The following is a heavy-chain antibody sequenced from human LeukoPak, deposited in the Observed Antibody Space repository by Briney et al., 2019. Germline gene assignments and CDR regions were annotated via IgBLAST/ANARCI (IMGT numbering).Heavy chain of an antibody. D-gene: IGHD1-14*01. CDR1: GASISTNY. Sequence: SETLSLTCTVSGASISTNYWSWIRQPPEKGLEWIGYVYYSGNTNYNPSLKSRVTISVDTSKNQFSLKLSSVTAADTAVYYCARYNQAFDIWGQGTMVTVSS. CDR3: ARYNQAFDI. CDR2: VYYSGNT. V-gene: IGHV4-59*12. J-gene: IGHJ3*02.